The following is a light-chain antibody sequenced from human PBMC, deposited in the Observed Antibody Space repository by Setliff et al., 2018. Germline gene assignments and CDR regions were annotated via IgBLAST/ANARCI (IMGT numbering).Light chain of an antibody. CDR3: ATWDFSLRGVV. CDR2: DND. V-gene: IGLV1-51*01. Sequence: QFALTQPPSVSAAPRQKVTISCSGSDANIGSSYVSWYQQVPGTAPKIIIYDNDKRPSGIPDRFSGSKSGASGTLGITGLQTGDEAEYYCATWDFSLRGVVFGGGTKVTVL. J-gene: IGLJ2*01. CDR1: DANIGSSY.